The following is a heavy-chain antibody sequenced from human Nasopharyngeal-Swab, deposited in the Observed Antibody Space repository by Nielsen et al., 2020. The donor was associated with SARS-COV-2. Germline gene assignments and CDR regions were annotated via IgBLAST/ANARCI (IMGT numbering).Heavy chain of an antibody. CDR1: GYTFISFG. Sequence: ASVKVSCKASGYTFISFGISWVRQAPGQGLEWMGWISAYNGNTNYAQNLQGRVTMTTDTSTSTAYMELRSLRSDDTAVYYCARVVPRGAFDIWGQGTMVTVSS. CDR2: ISAYNGNT. D-gene: IGHD2-2*01. CDR3: ARVVPRGAFDI. V-gene: IGHV1-18*01. J-gene: IGHJ3*02.